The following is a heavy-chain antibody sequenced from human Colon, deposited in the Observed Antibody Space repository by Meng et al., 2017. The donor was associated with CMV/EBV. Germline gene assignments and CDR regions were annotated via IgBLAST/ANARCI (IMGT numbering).Heavy chain of an antibody. V-gene: IGHV3-21*01. CDR2: ISTGSSYI. D-gene: IGHD6-6*01. J-gene: IGHJ6*02. CDR3: AREVVPGRRMDV. CDR1: GMTLSSYW. Sequence: GESLKISCAASGMTLSSYWMTWVRQAPGKGLEWVASISTGSSYIYYADSLKGRFTISRDNAKDSLYLQIDSLRAEDTGVYYCAREVVPGRRMDVWGQGTTVTVSS.